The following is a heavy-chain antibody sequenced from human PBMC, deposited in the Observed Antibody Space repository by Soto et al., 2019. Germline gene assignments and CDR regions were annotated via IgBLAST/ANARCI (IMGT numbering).Heavy chain of an antibody. CDR3: ARDDLLWFGELRGFYYGMDV. D-gene: IGHD3-10*01. CDR2: IYYSGST. Sequence: SETLSLTCTVSGGSISSYYWSWIRQPPGKGLEWIGYIYYSGSTNYNPSLKSRVTISVDTSKNQFSLKLSSVTAADTAVYYCARDDLLWFGELRGFYYGMDVWGQGTTVTVSS. CDR1: GGSISSYY. J-gene: IGHJ6*02. V-gene: IGHV4-59*01.